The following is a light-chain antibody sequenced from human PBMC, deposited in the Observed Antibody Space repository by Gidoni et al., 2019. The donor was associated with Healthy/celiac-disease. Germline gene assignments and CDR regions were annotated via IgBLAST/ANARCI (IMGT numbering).Light chain of an antibody. CDR2: DVS. CDR3: SSYTSSSTLV. CDR1: SSDGGGYNY. J-gene: IGLJ2*01. V-gene: IGLV2-14*03. Sequence: QSALTQPASVSGSPGQSITISCTGTSSDGGGYNYVSWSQQHPGKAPKLMIYDVSNRPSGVSNRFSGSKSGNTASLTISGLQAEDEADYYCSSYTSSSTLVFGGGTKLTVL.